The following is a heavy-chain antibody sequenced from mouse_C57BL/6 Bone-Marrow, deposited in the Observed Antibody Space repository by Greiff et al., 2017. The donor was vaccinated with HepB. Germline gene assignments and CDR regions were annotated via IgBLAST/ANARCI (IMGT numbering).Heavy chain of an antibody. Sequence: QVQLQQSGAELVKPGASVKISCKASGYTFTDYYINWVKQRPGQGLEWIGKIGPGSGSTYYNEKFKGKATLTAEKSSSTAYLQLSSLTSEDSAVYFCAGGGYYPAWFAYWGQGTLVTVSA. CDR3: AGGGYYPAWFAY. CDR2: IGPGSGST. CDR1: GYTFTDYY. J-gene: IGHJ3*01. D-gene: IGHD2-3*01. V-gene: IGHV1-77*01.